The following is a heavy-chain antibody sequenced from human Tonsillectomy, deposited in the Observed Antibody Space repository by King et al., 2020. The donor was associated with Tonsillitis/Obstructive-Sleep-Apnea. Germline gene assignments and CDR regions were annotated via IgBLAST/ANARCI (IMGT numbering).Heavy chain of an antibody. CDR2: ISRVGSHT. CDR3: ARPGDDLGFDF. J-gene: IGHJ4*02. CDR1: GFTFSDSF. V-gene: IGHV3-11*05. Sequence: VQLVESGGCLVKPGGSLRLSCAVSGFTFSDSFMSWIRQAPGKGLECLSYISRVGSHTSYADSVKGRFTISRDNANNLLYLQMDSLRAEDTAIYYCARPGDDLGFDFWGQGALVTVST. D-gene: IGHD3-16*01.